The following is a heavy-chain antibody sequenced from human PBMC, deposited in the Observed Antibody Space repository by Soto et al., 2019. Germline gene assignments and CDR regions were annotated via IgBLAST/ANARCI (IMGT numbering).Heavy chain of an antibody. J-gene: IGHJ4*02. CDR1: GFTFKSHD. Sequence: QVQLVQSGETVGQPGRSLRLSCVASGFTFKSHDMYWVRQAPGKGLEWVATIWYDGSYKYYADSVKGRFTISRDNSDNTLCLQVNSLRAEDTAVYYCARGVGVGSRALDYWGQGTLVIVS. CDR2: IWYDGSYK. V-gene: IGHV3-33*07. CDR3: ARGVGVGSRALDY. D-gene: IGHD3-3*01.